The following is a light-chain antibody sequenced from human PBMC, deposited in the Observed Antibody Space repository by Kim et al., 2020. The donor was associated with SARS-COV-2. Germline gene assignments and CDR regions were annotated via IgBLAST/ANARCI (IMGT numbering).Light chain of an antibody. CDR1: SSDVGGYKY. V-gene: IGLV2-14*03. J-gene: IGLJ2*01. Sequence: LTQPASVSGSPGQSITISCTGTSSDVGGYKYVSWYQQHPGKAPKLMIYEVNNRPSGVSDRFSGSKSGNSASLTISGLQAEDEADYYCSSYTSSGTDVLFGGGTKVTVL. CDR3: SSYTSSGTDVL. CDR2: EVN.